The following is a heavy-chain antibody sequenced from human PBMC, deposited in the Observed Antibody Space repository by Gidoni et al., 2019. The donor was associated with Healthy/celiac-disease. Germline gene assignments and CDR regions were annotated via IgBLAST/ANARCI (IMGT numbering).Heavy chain of an antibody. J-gene: IGHJ6*02. CDR3: ARVQNIVATAYYYYYGMDV. D-gene: IGHD5-12*01. Sequence: QVQLVQSGSELKKPGASVKVSCKASGYTFTSSTMNWVRQAPGQGLEWMGWINTNTGNPTYAQGFTGRFVFSLDTSVITAYLQISSLKAEDTAVYYCARVQNIVATAYYYYYGMDVWGQGTTVTVSS. CDR1: GYTFTSST. CDR2: INTNTGNP. V-gene: IGHV7-4-1*02.